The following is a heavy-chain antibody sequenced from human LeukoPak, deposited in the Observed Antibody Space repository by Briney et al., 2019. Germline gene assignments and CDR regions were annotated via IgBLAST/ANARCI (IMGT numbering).Heavy chain of an antibody. V-gene: IGHV3-33*01. CDR1: GFTFSSYG. J-gene: IGHJ5*02. Sequence: GRSLRLSCAASGFTFSSYGMHWVRQAPGKGLEWVAVIWYDGSNKYYADSVKGRFTISRDNSKNTLYLQMNSLRAEDTAVYYCARDRSYYGSGSYRGWFDPWGQGTLVTVSS. CDR3: ARDRSYYGSGSYRGWFDP. CDR2: IWYDGSNK. D-gene: IGHD3-10*01.